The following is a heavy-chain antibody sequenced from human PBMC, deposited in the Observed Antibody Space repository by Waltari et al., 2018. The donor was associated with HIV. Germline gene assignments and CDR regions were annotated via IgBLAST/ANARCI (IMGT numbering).Heavy chain of an antibody. Sequence: QVYLMESGGGVVTPGGSLKLSCAPSGFTFSGHGMHWVRQAPGKGLELVAVIWSDGYNKFYADSVRGRFTFSRDNSKYTLSLQMNSLRAEDTALYYCVKERGPFNGFDIWGQGTMVTVSS. D-gene: IGHD3-16*01. CDR2: IWSDGYNK. J-gene: IGHJ3*02. CDR1: GFTFSGHG. V-gene: IGHV3-33*06. CDR3: VKERGPFNGFDI.